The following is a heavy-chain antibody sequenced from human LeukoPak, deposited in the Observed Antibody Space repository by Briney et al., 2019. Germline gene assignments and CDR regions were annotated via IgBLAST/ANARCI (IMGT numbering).Heavy chain of an antibody. CDR3: ATRYCSSTSCYGGYYYYGMDV. J-gene: IGHJ6*02. CDR1: GYALTELS. CDR2: FDPEDGET. D-gene: IGHD2-2*01. V-gene: IGHV1-24*01. Sequence: GASVKVSCKVSGYALTELSMHWVRQAPGKGLEWMGGFDPEDGETIYAQKFQGRVTMTEDTSTDTAYMELSSLRSEDTAVYYCATRYCSSTSCYGGYYYYGMDVWGQGTTVTVSS.